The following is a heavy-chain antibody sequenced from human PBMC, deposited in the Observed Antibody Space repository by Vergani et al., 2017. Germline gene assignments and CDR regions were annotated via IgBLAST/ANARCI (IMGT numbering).Heavy chain of an antibody. J-gene: IGHJ4*02. CDR3: ARDLGYCSGGSCSY. CDR2: IIPILGIA. CDR1: GGTFSSYT. D-gene: IGHD2-15*01. V-gene: IGHV1-69*08. Sequence: QVQLVQSGAEVKKPGSSVKVSCKASGGTFSSYTIRWVRQAPGQGLEWMGRIIPILGIANYAQKFQGRVTITADKSTSTAYMELSSLRSEDTAVYYCARDLGYCSGGSCSYWGQGTLVTVSS.